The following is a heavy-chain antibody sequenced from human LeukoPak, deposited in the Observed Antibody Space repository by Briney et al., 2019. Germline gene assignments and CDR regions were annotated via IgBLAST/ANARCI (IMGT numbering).Heavy chain of an antibody. V-gene: IGHV1-2*02. CDR1: GYTFTGYY. CDR2: INPNSGGT. J-gene: IGHJ4*02. D-gene: IGHD2-21*01. Sequence: ASVKVSCKASGYTFTGYYMHWVRQAPGQGLEWMGWINPNSGGTNYAQKFQGRVTMTRDTSISTAYMELSRLRSDDTAVYYCARTSIVARGGGYPYWGQGTLVTVSS. CDR3: ARTSIVARGGGYPY.